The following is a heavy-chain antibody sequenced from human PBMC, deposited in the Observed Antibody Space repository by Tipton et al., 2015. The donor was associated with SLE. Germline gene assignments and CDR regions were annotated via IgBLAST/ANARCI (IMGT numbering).Heavy chain of an antibody. CDR2: INHSGST. CDR3: ARNPTSYCSGGSCYSPWFDP. CDR1: GFSFRDHT. J-gene: IGHJ5*02. Sequence: LRLSCAASGFSFRDHTMNWVRQAPGKGLEWIGEINHSGSTNYNPSLKSRVTISVDTSKNQFSLKLSSVTAADTAVYYCARNPTSYCSGGSCYSPWFDPWGQGTLVTVSS. D-gene: IGHD2-15*01. V-gene: IGHV4-34*01.